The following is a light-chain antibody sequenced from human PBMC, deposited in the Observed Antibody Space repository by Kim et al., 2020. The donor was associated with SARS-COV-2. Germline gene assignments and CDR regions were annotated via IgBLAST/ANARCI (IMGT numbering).Light chain of an antibody. CDR1: SSNIGTNN. Sequence: QSVLSQSPSASGTPGQRVTISCSGSSSNIGTNNVNWYQQVPGTAPKLLIYSNNQGPSGVPDRFSGSKSGTSASLAISGLQSEDEADYYCAAWDDSLNGVVFGGGTQLTVL. J-gene: IGLJ2*01. V-gene: IGLV1-44*01. CDR2: SNN. CDR3: AAWDDSLNGVV.